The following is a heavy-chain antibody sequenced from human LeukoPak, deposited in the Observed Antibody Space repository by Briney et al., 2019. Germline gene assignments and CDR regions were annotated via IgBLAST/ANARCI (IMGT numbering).Heavy chain of an antibody. Sequence: GGSLRLFCAASGFTFSSSWMHWVRQAPGKGLIWVSRIKTDGSSTSYADSVKGRFTISRDNAKNTLYLQMNSLRAEDTAVYYCVVAYCGGDCPHWGQGTLVTVSS. V-gene: IGHV3-74*01. CDR1: GFTFSSSW. CDR3: VVAYCGGDCPH. J-gene: IGHJ4*02. CDR2: IKTDGSST. D-gene: IGHD2-21*02.